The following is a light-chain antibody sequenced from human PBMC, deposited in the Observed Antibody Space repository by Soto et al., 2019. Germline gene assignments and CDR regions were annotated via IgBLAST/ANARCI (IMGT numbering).Light chain of an antibody. CDR1: QSVSSN. CDR3: QQYNNWPPMA. J-gene: IGKJ1*01. V-gene: IGKV3-15*01. CDR2: GAS. Sequence: EIVMTQSPATLSVSPRARATLSCRASQSVSSNLAWYQQKPGQAPRLLIYGASTRATGIPARFSGSGSGTEFTLTISSLQSEDFAVYYCQQYNNWPPMAFGQGTKVEIK.